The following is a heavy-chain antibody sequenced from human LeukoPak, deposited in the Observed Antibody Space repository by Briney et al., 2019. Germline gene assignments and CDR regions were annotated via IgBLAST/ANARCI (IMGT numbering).Heavy chain of an antibody. D-gene: IGHD3-22*01. J-gene: IGHJ4*02. Sequence: GESLQISSQGSGSRFTGYCISWVRQVPGKGLEWMAIIYPGDSDTTSSPSFQGQVTLSAYKSSSTAYLQWSSLKASDTAMYFCARRLSSGVYYYDSRGQGTLVTVSS. CDR2: IYPGDSDT. CDR1: GSRFTGYC. CDR3: ARRLSSGVYYYDS. V-gene: IGHV5-51*01.